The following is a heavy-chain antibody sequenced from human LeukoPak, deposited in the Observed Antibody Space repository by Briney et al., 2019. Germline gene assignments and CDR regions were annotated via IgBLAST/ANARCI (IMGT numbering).Heavy chain of an antibody. CDR3: AKPPWGITICGVVSHY. J-gene: IGHJ4*02. Sequence: GGSLRLSCAASGFTFSSYAMSWVRQAPGKGLEWVSAISGSGGSTYYADSVKGRFTISRDNSKNTLYLQMNSLRAEDTAVYYCAKPPWGITICGVVSHYWGQGTLVTVSS. D-gene: IGHD3-3*01. CDR1: GFTFSSYA. CDR2: ISGSGGST. V-gene: IGHV3-23*01.